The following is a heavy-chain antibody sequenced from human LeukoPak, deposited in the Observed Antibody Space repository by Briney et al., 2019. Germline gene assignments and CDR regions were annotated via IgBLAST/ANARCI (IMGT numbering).Heavy chain of an antibody. J-gene: IGHJ4*02. CDR2: ISSSSSTI. Sequence: GGSLRLSCAASGFTFSSYSMNWVRQAPGKGLEWVSYISSSSSTIYYADSVKGRFTISRDNAKNSLYLQVNSLRAEDTAVYYCARGGYSSSLRLYYWGQGTLVTVSS. V-gene: IGHV3-48*04. CDR1: GFTFSSYS. CDR3: ARGGYSSSLRLYY. D-gene: IGHD6-6*01.